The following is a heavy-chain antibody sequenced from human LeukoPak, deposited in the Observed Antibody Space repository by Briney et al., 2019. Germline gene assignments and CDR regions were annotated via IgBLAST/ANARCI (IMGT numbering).Heavy chain of an antibody. Sequence: GASVKVSCKASGYTFTNYGISWVRQAPGQGLEWMGWISAKTGYTNYAQKFQGRVTMTTDTSTSTAYMELRSLRSDDTAVFYCARDLGYCTGGYCSVLLYYWGQGTLVTVSS. D-gene: IGHD2-8*02. CDR1: GYTFTNYG. CDR3: ARDLGYCTGGYCSVLLYY. CDR2: ISAKTGYT. V-gene: IGHV1-18*01. J-gene: IGHJ4*02.